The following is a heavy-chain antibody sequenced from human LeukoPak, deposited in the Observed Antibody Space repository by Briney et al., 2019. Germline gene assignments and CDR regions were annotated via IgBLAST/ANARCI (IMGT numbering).Heavy chain of an antibody. CDR2: ISSSSSYI. CDR1: GFTFSDYY. J-gene: IGHJ4*02. CDR3: TLGGCSSTSCRTRTVDY. V-gene: IGHV3-11*06. Sequence: GGSLRLSCAASGFTFSDYYMSWIRQAPGKGLEWVSSISSSSSYIYYADSVKGRFTISRDNAKNSLYLQMNSLRAEDTAVYYCTLGGCSSTSCRTRTVDYWGQGTLVTVSS. D-gene: IGHD2-2*01.